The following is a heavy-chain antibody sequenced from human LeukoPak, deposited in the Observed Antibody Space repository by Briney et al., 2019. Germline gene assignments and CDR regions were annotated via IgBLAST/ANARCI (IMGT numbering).Heavy chain of an antibody. D-gene: IGHD6-13*01. CDR2: ISYDGSNK. J-gene: IGHJ4*02. CDR3: ARDNDGAAAGSFDY. Sequence: GGSLRLSCAASGFTFSSYAMHWVRQAPGKGLEWVAAISYDGSNKFFADSAKGRFTISRDNSKTTLYLQMNSLRAEDTAVYYCARDNDGAAAGSFDYWGQGTLVTVSS. V-gene: IGHV3-30-3*01. CDR1: GFTFSSYA.